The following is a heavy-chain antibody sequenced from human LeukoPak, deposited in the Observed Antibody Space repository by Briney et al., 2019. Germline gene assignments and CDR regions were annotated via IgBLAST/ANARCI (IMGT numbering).Heavy chain of an antibody. CDR2: IIPIFGTA. V-gene: IGHV1-69*13. CDR3: ARDGSGWQGPPSDY. D-gene: IGHD6-19*01. CDR1: GGTFSSYA. Sequence: SVKVSCKASGGTFSSYAISWVRQAPGQGLEWMGGIIPIFGTANYAQKFQGRVTITADESTSTVYMELSSLRSEDTAVYYCARDGSGWQGPPSDYWGQGTLVTVSS. J-gene: IGHJ4*02.